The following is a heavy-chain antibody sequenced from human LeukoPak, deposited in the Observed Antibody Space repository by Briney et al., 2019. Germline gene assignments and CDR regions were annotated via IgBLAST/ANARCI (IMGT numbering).Heavy chain of an antibody. CDR1: GYTFTSYD. CDR3: ARGGSSSSYYNNYGMDV. D-gene: IGHD6-13*01. Sequence: GASVKVSCKASGYTFTSYDINWVRQATGQGLEWMGWMNPKRGNTGYAPTFQGRVTITRDTSIDTAFMELSSLRPDDTAVYYCARGGSSSSYYNNYGMDVWGQGTTITVSS. CDR2: MNPKRGNT. J-gene: IGHJ6*02. V-gene: IGHV1-8*01.